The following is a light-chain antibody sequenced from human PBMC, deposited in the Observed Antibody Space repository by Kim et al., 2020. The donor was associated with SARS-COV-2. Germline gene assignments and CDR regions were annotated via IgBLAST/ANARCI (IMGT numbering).Light chain of an antibody. V-gene: IGLV2-23*01. Sequence: GQSITISCTGTSSDVGSYNLVSWFQQHPGSTPTRIIYDDTKRPSGISDRFSGSKSGNTASLTISGLQAEDEADYYCCSYARGDVLIFGGGTQLTVL. CDR3: CSYARGDVLI. J-gene: IGLJ2*01. CDR2: DDT. CDR1: SSDVGSYNL.